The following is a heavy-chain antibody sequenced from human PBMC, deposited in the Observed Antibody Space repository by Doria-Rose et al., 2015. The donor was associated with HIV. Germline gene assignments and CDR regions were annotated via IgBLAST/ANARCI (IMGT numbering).Heavy chain of an antibody. Sequence: QVQLQQWGAGLVKPSETLSLTCAVFGGSFSGYYWSWIRQPPGKGLEWIGEINHSGSTNYKTSPKGRVTISLDTSKNLFSADTAVYYCARGLLRGGWNDVDYYYGMDVWGQGTTVTVSS. CDR2: INHSGST. V-gene: IGHV4-34*01. CDR1: GGSFSGYY. D-gene: IGHD1-1*01. J-gene: IGHJ6*02. CDR3: ARGLLRGGWNDVDYYYGMDV.